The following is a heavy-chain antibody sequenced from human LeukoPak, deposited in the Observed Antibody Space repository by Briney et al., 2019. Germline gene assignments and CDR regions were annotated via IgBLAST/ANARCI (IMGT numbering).Heavy chain of an antibody. V-gene: IGHV1-18*01. J-gene: IGHJ4*02. CDR2: ISAYNGNT. Sequence: ASVKVSCKASGYTFTSYGISWVRQAPGQGLEWMGWISAYNGNTNYAQKLQGRVTMTTDTSTSTAYMELRSLRSDDTAVYYCAREGPYYYYDSSGYRYLDYWGQGTLVTVSS. CDR1: GYTFTSYG. CDR3: AREGPYYYYDSSGYRYLDY. D-gene: IGHD3-22*01.